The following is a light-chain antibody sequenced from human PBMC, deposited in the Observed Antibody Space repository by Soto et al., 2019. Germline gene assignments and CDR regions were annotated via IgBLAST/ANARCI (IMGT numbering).Light chain of an antibody. Sequence: EIVMTQSPATLSVSPGERATLSCRASQNVGINLAWYQQKPGQAPRLLFYGASTRAPGISARFSGSGSGTEFTLTLRSLQSEDFAVYYCQLYSNWPLTFGQGTKVEIK. J-gene: IGKJ1*01. V-gene: IGKV3-15*01. CDR1: QNVGIN. CDR2: GAS. CDR3: QLYSNWPLT.